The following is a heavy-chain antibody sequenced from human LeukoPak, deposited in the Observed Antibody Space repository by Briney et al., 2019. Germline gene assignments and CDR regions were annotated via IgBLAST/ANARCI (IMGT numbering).Heavy chain of an antibody. D-gene: IGHD3-16*01. CDR3: ARDHLWGYDF. Sequence: SQTLSLTCAISGDXVSANSVAWNWIRQSPSRGLEWLGRTYYRFKWYNDYALSVKSRITINPDTSKNQFSLQLNSVTPEDTAVYYCARDHLWGYDFWGQGTLVTVSS. V-gene: IGHV6-1*01. CDR1: GDXVSANSVA. CDR2: TYYRFKWYN. J-gene: IGHJ4*02.